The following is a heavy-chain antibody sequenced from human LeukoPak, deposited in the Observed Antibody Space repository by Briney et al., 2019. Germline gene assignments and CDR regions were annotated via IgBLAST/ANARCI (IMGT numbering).Heavy chain of an antibody. J-gene: IGHJ3*02. D-gene: IGHD3-22*01. V-gene: IGHV4-39*01. CDR1: GGSISSSSYY. Sequence: PSETLSLTCTVSGGSISSSSYYWGWIRQPPWNGLEGIGSIYYSGSTYYNPALKRRVTISVDTSKNQFSLKLSSVTAADTAVYYCASRDSSGYYSLGAFDIWGQGTMVTVSS. CDR2: IYYSGST. CDR3: ASRDSSGYYSLGAFDI.